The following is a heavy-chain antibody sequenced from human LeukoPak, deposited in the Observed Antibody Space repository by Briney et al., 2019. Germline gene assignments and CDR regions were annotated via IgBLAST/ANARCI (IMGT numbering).Heavy chain of an antibody. J-gene: IGHJ4*02. CDR1: GFIFSTYS. Sequence: GGSLRLSCAASGFIFSTYSMNWVRQAPGKGLEWVSSIGTSSSYIYYGDSVRGRFTISRDNANNTLYLQMNSLRAEDTAVYYCARQHYYDSSGYVDYWGQGTLVTVSS. CDR3: ARQHYYDSSGYVDY. V-gene: IGHV3-21*01. D-gene: IGHD3-22*01. CDR2: IGTSSSYI.